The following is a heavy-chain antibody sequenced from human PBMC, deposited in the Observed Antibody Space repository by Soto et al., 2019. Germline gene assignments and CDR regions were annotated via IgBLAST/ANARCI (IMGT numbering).Heavy chain of an antibody. J-gene: IGHJ4*02. Sequence: QVQLVQSGAEVKKPGASVNVSCKASGYTFTVYYMHWVRQATGQGLEWMGWINPKSGGTMYPQKFQGRVAMTWDTSISTAYMARTRLRSDGTAVYYCARDLAKGGGSAGFDYWGQGTLVTVSS. V-gene: IGHV1-2*02. D-gene: IGHD1-26*01. CDR2: INPKSGGT. CDR1: GYTFTVYY. CDR3: ARDLAKGGGSAGFDY.